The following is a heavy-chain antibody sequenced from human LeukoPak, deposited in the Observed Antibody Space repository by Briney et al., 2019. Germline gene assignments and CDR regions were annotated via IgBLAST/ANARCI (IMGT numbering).Heavy chain of an antibody. Sequence: PSETLSLTCTVSGGSISSYYWSWIRQPPGKGLEWIGYIYYSGSTNYNPSLKSRVTISVDTSKNQFSLKLSSVTAADTAVYYCARAEPYDYVWGSYRYTFVYWGQGTLVTVSS. V-gene: IGHV4-59*01. CDR2: IYYSGST. D-gene: IGHD3-16*02. CDR3: ARAEPYDYVWGSYRYTFVY. CDR1: GGSISSYY. J-gene: IGHJ4*02.